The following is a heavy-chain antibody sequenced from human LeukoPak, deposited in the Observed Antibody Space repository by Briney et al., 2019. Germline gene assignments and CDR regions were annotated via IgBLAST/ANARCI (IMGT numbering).Heavy chain of an antibody. V-gene: IGHV3-11*01. CDR3: ARGLSANRYWYFDL. Sequence: GGSLRLSCAASGFTFSDYYMSWIRQAPGKGLEWVSYISSSGSTIYYADSVKGRFTISRDNAKSSLYLQMNSLRAEDTAVYYCARGLSANRYWYFDLWGRGTLVTVSS. CDR2: ISSSGSTI. J-gene: IGHJ2*01. CDR1: GFTFSDYY. D-gene: IGHD1-14*01.